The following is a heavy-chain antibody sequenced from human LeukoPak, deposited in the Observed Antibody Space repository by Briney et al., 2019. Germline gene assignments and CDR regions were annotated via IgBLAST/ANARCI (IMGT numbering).Heavy chain of an antibody. CDR3: ARARQEGYSSTWYRSRSFDY. CDR1: GFTFSDYY. Sequence: GGSLRLSCAASGFTFSDYYMSWIRQTPGKGLEWVSYITTSANPMYYADSVKGRFTISRDNAKNSVSLQMNSLRAEDTAVYYCARARQEGYSSTWYRSRSFDYWGQGTLVTVSS. V-gene: IGHV3-11*01. D-gene: IGHD6-13*01. J-gene: IGHJ4*02. CDR2: ITTSANPM.